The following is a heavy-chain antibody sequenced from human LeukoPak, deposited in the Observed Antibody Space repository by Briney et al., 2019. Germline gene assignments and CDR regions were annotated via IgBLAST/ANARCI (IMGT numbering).Heavy chain of an antibody. V-gene: IGHV3-7*01. CDR2: MKKDGSET. CDR1: GFTSSIYL. CDR3: GRHRSGSGTYFIDY. D-gene: IGHD3-10*01. J-gene: IGHJ4*02. Sequence: SGGSLSLSCVLSGFTSSIYLMIWVRQAPGKGLQWVANMKKDGSETKYAESVKGRFRVSRDNTKHSMYLQVNSLRAEDTAVYYCGRHRSGSGTYFIDYWGQGTLVSVSS.